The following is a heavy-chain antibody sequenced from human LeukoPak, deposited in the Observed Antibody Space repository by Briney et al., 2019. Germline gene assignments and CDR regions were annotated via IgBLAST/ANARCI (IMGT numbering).Heavy chain of an antibody. Sequence: ASLRISCKASGYTFTGDYMHWVRHTPGQGLEWMAWIKTNSGVTYYTQNFHDRITMNRDTSISTAYMELSRLRSDDTAIYYCARANALYCSSTSCLFDYWGQGTLVTVSS. CDR3: ARANALYCSSTSCLFDY. V-gene: IGHV1-2*02. CDR2: IKTNSGVT. CDR1: GYTFTGDY. J-gene: IGHJ4*02. D-gene: IGHD2-2*01.